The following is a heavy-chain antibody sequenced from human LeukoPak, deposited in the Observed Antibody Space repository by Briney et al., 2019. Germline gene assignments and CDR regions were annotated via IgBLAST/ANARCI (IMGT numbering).Heavy chain of an antibody. CDR2: IYYSGST. J-gene: IGHJ4*02. CDR1: GGPISSSSYY. Sequence: SETLSLTCTVSGGPISSSSYYWGWIRQPPGKGLEWIGSIYYSGSTYYNPSLKSRVTISVDTSKNQFSLKLSSVTAADTAVYYCARELLERGLYWGQGTPVTVSS. V-gene: IGHV4-39*02. CDR3: ARELLERGLY. D-gene: IGHD1-1*01.